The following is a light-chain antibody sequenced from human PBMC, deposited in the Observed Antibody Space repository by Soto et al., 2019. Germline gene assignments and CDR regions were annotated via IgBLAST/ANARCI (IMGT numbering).Light chain of an antibody. V-gene: IGLV1-51*01. CDR1: SSNVGSNY. Sequence: QSVLTQPPSVSAAPGQKVTISCSGSSSNVGSNYVSWYQQLPGTAPKLLIYDNGKRPSGIPDRFSGSQSGTSATLGITGLQTGXEADYYCGTWDNSLSAVFGGGTKLTVL. CDR3: GTWDNSLSAV. J-gene: IGLJ2*01. CDR2: DNG.